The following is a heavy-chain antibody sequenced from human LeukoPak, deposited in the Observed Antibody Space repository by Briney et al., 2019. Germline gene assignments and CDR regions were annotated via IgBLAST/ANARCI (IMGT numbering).Heavy chain of an antibody. CDR3: ARGVDGYNYHWFDP. D-gene: IGHD5-24*01. CDR1: GYTLTELS. V-gene: IGHV1-24*01. CDR2: FDPEDGET. Sequence: GASVKVSCKVSGYTLTELSMHWVRQAPGKGLEWMGGFDPEDGETIYAQKFQGRVTMTEDTSTDTAYMGLSSLRSEDTAVYYCARGVDGYNYHWFDPWGQGTLVTVSS. J-gene: IGHJ5*02.